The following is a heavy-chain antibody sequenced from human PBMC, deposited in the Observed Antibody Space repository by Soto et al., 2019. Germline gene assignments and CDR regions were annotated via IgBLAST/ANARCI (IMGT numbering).Heavy chain of an antibody. CDR2: IIPIFGTA. CDR1: GGTFSSYA. J-gene: IGHJ6*02. CDR3: ARDPFPGGDALYYGMDV. D-gene: IGHD2-21*02. Sequence: SVKVSCKASGGTFSSYAISWVRQAPGQGLEWMGGIIPIFGTANYAQKFQGRVTITADESTSTAYMELSSLRSEDTAVYYCARDPFPGGDALYYGMDVWGQGTTVTVSS. V-gene: IGHV1-69*13.